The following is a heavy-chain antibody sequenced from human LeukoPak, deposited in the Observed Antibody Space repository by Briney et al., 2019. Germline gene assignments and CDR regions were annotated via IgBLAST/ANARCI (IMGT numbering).Heavy chain of an antibody. CDR1: GFTFDDYA. J-gene: IGHJ5*02. CDR3: AREGESVPPRGP. Sequence: GGSLRLSCVASGFTFDDYAMHWVRQAPGKGLEWVAVISYDGSNKYYADSVKGRFTISRDNSKNTLYLQMNSLRAEDTAVYYCAREGESVPPRGPWGQGTLVTVSS. V-gene: IGHV3-30-3*01. CDR2: ISYDGSNK. D-gene: IGHD3-16*01.